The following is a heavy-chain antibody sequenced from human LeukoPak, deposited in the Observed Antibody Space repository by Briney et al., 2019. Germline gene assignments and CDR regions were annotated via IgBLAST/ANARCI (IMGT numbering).Heavy chain of an antibody. D-gene: IGHD3-22*01. CDR2: IYYSGST. CDR3: ESLRITMIVVVTDAFDI. V-gene: IGHV4-39*01. CDR1: GRSISSSSYY. Sequence: SETLSLTCTVSGRSISSSSYYWGWIRQPPGKGLEWIGSIYYSGSTYYNPSRKSRVTISVDTSKNQFSLKLSSVTAADTAVYYCESLRITMIVVVTDAFDIWGQGTMVTVSS. J-gene: IGHJ3*02.